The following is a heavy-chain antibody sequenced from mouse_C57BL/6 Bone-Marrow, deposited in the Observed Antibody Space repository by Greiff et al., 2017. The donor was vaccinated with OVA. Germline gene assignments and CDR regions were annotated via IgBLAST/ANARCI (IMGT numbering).Heavy chain of an antibody. J-gene: IGHJ2*01. CDR3: ARPSYYSNYVDFDY. CDR1: GYTFTSYW. CDR2: IYPGNSDT. Sequence: VQLKESGTVLARPGASVKMSCKTSGYTFTSYWMHWVKQRPGQGLEWIGAIYPGNSDTSYNQKFKGKAKLTAVTSASTAYMELSSLTNEDSAVYYCARPSYYSNYVDFDYWGQGTTLTVSS. V-gene: IGHV1-5*01. D-gene: IGHD2-5*01.